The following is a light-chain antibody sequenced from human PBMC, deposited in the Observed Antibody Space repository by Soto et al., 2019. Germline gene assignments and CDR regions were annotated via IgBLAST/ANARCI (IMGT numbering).Light chain of an antibody. CDR3: QQYHNWPLT. Sequence: EIVMTQSPVTLSVSPGERVTLSCRASHSVSSNLAWYQQKPGQAPSLLIYGAFTRATGIPARFSGSESGTEFTLTISSLQSEDFAVYYCQQYHNWPLTFGQGTRLEIK. V-gene: IGKV3-15*01. CDR2: GAF. J-gene: IGKJ5*01. CDR1: HSVSSN.